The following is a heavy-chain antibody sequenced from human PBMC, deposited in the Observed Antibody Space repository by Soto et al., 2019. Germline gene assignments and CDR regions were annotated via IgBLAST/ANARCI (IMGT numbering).Heavy chain of an antibody. V-gene: IGHV4-34*01. CDR3: ARDTGNYDPYDY. CDR1: GGSFSGYY. D-gene: IGHD1-7*01. CDR2: INHSGST. J-gene: IGHJ4*02. Sequence: SETLSLTCAVYGGSFSGYYWSWIRQPPGKGLEWIGEINHSGSTNYNPSLKSRVTISVDTSKNQFSLKLSSVTAADTAVYYCARDTGNYDPYDYWGQGTLVTVS.